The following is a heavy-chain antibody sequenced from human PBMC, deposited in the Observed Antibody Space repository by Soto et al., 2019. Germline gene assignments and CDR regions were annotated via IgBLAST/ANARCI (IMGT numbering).Heavy chain of an antibody. CDR3: ARGTLSTLIVRRSPRLWFAP. CDR2: MYYGGRT. CDR1: GGSISSCY. D-gene: IGHD1-26*01. V-gene: IGHV4-59*08. J-gene: IGHJ5*02. Sequence: SETLSLTCTVSGGSISSCYWSWIRQPPGKGLEWIGYMYYGGRTNYNPSLKSRVTISVDTSKMQVSLKLSSVTAADTAVYFCARGTLSTLIVRRSPRLWFAP.